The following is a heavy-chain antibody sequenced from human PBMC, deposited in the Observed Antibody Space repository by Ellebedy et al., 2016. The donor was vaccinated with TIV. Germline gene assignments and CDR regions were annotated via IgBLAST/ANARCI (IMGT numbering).Heavy chain of an antibody. CDR2: ISSSGRTV. Sequence: GESLKISCAASGFTFSDYYMSWNRQAPGKGLEWVSYISSSGRTVYYADSVKGRFTISRDNAKNSLYLQMNSLRAEDTAVYYCARDARFIDQQHNWFDPWGQGTLVTVSS. CDR3: ARDARFIDQQHNWFDP. CDR1: GFTFSDYY. D-gene: IGHD6-13*01. J-gene: IGHJ5*02. V-gene: IGHV3-11*01.